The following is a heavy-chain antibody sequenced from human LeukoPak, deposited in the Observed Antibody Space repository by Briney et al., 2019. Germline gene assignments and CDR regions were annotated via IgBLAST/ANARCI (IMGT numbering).Heavy chain of an antibody. CDR2: ISSNGGST. CDR3: VRVMATGAFDY. CDR1: GFTSSSYA. J-gene: IGHJ4*02. Sequence: GGSLRLSCSASGFTSSSYAMYWVRQAPGKGLEYVSAISSNGGSTYYADSVKGRFTISRDNSKNTLHLQMSSLRAEDMAVYYCVRVMATGAFDYWGQGTLVTVSS. V-gene: IGHV3-64D*09. D-gene: IGHD5-24*01.